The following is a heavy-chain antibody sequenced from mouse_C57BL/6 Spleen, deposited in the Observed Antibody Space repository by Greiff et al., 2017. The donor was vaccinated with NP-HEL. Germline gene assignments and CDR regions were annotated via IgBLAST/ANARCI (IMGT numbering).Heavy chain of an antibody. Sequence: QVQLQQSGAELVRPGSSVKLSCKASGYTFTSYWMHWVKQRPIQGLEWIGNIDPSDSETHYNQKFKDKATLTVDKSSSTAYMQLSSLTSEDSAVYYCARAEDYDSRGYFDVWGTGTTVTVSS. CDR2: IDPSDSET. J-gene: IGHJ1*03. V-gene: IGHV1-52*01. CDR1: GYTFTSYW. D-gene: IGHD2-4*01. CDR3: ARAEDYDSRGYFDV.